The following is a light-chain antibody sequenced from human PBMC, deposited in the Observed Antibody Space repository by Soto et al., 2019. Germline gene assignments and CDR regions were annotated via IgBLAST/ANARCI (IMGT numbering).Light chain of an antibody. CDR1: SSDVGTYNY. V-gene: IGLV2-14*01. CDR2: EVT. J-gene: IGLJ2*01. Sequence: QSVLTQPASVSGSPGQSITNSCTGTSSDVGTYNYVSWYQQYPGKAPKVMIYEVTNRPSGVSNRFSGSKSGNTASLTISGVQAEDEADYYCSSYSSTNTLVVFGGATKLTVL. CDR3: SSYSSTNTLVV.